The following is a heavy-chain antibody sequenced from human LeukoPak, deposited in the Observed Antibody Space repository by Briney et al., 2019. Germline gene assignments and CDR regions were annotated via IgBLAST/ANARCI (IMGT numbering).Heavy chain of an antibody. CDR3: ARVSCSNGVCHTYFDY. Sequence: ASVKVSCKASGYTFTGYHIHWVRQAPGSGLEWMGWINPNSGGTNYAQKFQDRVTMTSDTSISTAYMELSRLISDDTALYYCARVSCSNGVCHTYFDYWGQGTLVTVSS. CDR2: INPNSGGT. CDR1: GYTFTGYH. D-gene: IGHD2-8*01. J-gene: IGHJ4*02. V-gene: IGHV1-2*02.